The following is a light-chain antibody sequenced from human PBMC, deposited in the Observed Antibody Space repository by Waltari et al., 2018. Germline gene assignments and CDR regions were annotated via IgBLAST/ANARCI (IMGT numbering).Light chain of an antibody. V-gene: IGLV1-44*01. CDR1: SSDIGSNH. CDR3: SAWDDSLDVV. CDR2: SNN. Sequence: QSVLTQPPSASGTTGQRVTNSCSGSSSDIGSNHVNWYQQLPGTAPKLLIYSNNQRPSGVPDRFSGSKSGTSASLASSGRQSEDEADYYWSAWDDSLDVVFGGGTKLTVL. J-gene: IGLJ2*01.